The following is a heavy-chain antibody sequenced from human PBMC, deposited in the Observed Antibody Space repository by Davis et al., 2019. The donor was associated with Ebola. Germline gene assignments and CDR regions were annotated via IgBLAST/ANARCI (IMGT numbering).Heavy chain of an antibody. V-gene: IGHV3-21*01. D-gene: IGHD3-22*01. CDR2: VTSYSDHI. CDR3: ARDRDYYDTTGYHPKGWFDY. Sequence: GESLKISCAASGFPFTTYSMNWVRQAPGKGLEWVSSVTSYSDHIYYADSVKGRFTISRDNAKNSLYLQMNSLRVEDTAVYYCARDRDYYDTTGYHPKGWFDYWGQGTLVTVSS. J-gene: IGHJ5*01. CDR1: GFPFTTYS.